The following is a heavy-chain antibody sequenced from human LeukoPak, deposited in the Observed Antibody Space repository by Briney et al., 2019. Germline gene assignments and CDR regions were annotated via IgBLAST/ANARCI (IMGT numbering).Heavy chain of an antibody. CDR1: GFTLSSYW. V-gene: IGHV3-74*01. CDR2: INSDGSST. Sequence: GGSLRLSCVASGFTLSSYWMYWVRQAPGKGLVWVSCINSDGSSTSYADSVKGRFTISRDNAKNTLYLQMNSLRAEDTAVYYCARSLHDWGQGTLVTVSS. CDR3: ARSLHD. J-gene: IGHJ4*02.